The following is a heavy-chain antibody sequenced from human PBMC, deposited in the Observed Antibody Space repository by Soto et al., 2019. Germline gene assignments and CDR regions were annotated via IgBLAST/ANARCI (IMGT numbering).Heavy chain of an antibody. V-gene: IGHV6-1*01. CDR1: GDSVSSNSAA. D-gene: IGHD3-3*01. Sequence: QSQTLSLTCAISGDSVSSNSAAWNWIRQSPSRGLEWLGRTYYRSKWYNDYAVSVKSRITINPDTSKNQFSLQLNSVTPEDTAVYYCARSKEIFGVVINAFDIWGQGTMVTVSS. CDR2: TYYRSKWYN. J-gene: IGHJ3*02. CDR3: ARSKEIFGVVINAFDI.